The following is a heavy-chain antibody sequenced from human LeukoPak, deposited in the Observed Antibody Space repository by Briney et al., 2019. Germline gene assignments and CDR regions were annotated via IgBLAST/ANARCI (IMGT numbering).Heavy chain of an antibody. Sequence: PSETLSLTCTVSGGSISGSISGPYWGWVRQPAGKGLEWTGRIHSSGSTKYNPSLKSRVTMSVDTSKNQLFLRLTSVTAADTALYYCARGSQNYYNPFDNWGQGTLVTVSS. D-gene: IGHD3-10*01. CDR2: IHSSGST. V-gene: IGHV4-4*07. CDR1: GGSISGSISGPY. J-gene: IGHJ4*02. CDR3: ARGSQNYYNPFDN.